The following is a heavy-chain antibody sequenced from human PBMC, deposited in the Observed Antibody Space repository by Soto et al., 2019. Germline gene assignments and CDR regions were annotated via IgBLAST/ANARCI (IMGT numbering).Heavy chain of an antibody. CDR3: AKGPR. J-gene: IGHJ4*02. V-gene: IGHV3-7*01. Sequence: PGGSLRLSCAASGFTFSNIWMSWVRRSPEKGPEWVASISPDGGEIYCVDSVKGRFTISRDNTRNSLYLQMNSLRAEDTAVYYSAKGPRWGQGTLVTLSS. CDR1: GFTFSNIW. CDR2: ISPDGGEI.